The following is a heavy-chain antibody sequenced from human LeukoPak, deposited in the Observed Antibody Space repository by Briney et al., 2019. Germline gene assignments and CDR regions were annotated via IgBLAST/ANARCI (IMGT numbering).Heavy chain of an antibody. D-gene: IGHD3-3*01. CDR3: ARDFPFTIFGVVAADYYYYYMDV. V-gene: IGHV4-59*01. CDR1: GGSISSYY. CDR2: IYYSGST. Sequence: SETLSLTCTVSGGSISSYYWSWIRQPPGKGLEWIGYIYYSGSTTYNPSLKSRVTISVDTSKNQFSLTLSSVTAADTAVYYCARDFPFTIFGVVAADYYYYYMDVWGKGTTVTVSS. J-gene: IGHJ6*03.